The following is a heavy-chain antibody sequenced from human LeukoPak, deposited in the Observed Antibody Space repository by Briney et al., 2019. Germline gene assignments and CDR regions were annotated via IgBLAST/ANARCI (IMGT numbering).Heavy chain of an antibody. D-gene: IGHD2-2*01. J-gene: IGHJ6*02. CDR2: INPNSGAT. CDR1: GYTFTDYY. V-gene: IGHV1-2*02. Sequence: ASAKVSCKASGYTFTDYYMHWVRQAPGQGLEWMGWINPNSGATNYAQKFQGRVTMTRDTSISTAYMELSRLRSDDTAVYYCAKATSLVVPAADHYYYGLDVWGQGTTVTVSS. CDR3: AKATSLVVPAADHYYYGLDV.